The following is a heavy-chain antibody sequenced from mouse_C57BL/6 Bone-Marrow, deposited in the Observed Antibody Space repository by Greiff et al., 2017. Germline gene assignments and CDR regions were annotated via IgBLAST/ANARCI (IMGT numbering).Heavy chain of an antibody. CDR3: ARHAYYLFAY. Sequence: VQLPQPGTELVTPGASVTLSCKASVYTFTSYWMHWVKPRPGQGLEWIGNINPSNGGTNYNEKFKSKATLTVDKSAITAYMQLSSLTSEDSAVYYCARHAYYLFAYWGQGTLVTGSA. J-gene: IGHJ3*01. D-gene: IGHD2-10*01. V-gene: IGHV1-53*01. CDR1: VYTFTSYW. CDR2: INPSNGGT.